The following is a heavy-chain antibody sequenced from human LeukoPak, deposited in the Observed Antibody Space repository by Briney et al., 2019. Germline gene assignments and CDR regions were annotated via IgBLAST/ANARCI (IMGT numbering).Heavy chain of an antibody. Sequence: PGGSLRLSCAASGFTFSSYGMSWVRQAPGKGLEWVSAISGSGGSTYYADSVKGRFTISRDNSKNTLYLQMNSLRAEDTAVYYCAKLFGSGSYRLDAFDIWGQGTMVTVSS. D-gene: IGHD1-26*01. CDR2: ISGSGGST. CDR3: AKLFGSGSYRLDAFDI. J-gene: IGHJ3*02. CDR1: GFTFSSYG. V-gene: IGHV3-23*01.